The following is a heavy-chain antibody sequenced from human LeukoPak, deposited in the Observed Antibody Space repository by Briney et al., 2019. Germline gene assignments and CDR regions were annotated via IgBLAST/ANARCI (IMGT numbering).Heavy chain of an antibody. Sequence: GGSLRPSCAASGFTFNSYSINWVRQAPGKGLEWVSSISSSNNYIYYADSVKGRFTISRDNAKNSLYLQMNSLRAEDTAVYYCAKGGYSYDSSGHNYFDYWGQGSLVTVSS. D-gene: IGHD3-22*01. J-gene: IGHJ4*02. CDR3: AKGGYSYDSSGHNYFDY. CDR2: ISSSNNYI. V-gene: IGHV3-21*01. CDR1: GFTFNSYS.